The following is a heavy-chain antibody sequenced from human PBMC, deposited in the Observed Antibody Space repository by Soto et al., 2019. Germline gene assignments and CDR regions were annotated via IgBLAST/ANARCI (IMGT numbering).Heavy chain of an antibody. V-gene: IGHV3-23*01. J-gene: IGHJ6*02. CDR1: GFTFSSYA. D-gene: IGHD4-4*01. Sequence: GGSLRLSCAASGFTFSSYAMSWVRQAPGKGLEWVSRINSSGSITNYADSVKGRFTISRDNAKNTLYLQMNSLRSDDTAVYYCARDLTVTLYALDVWGQGTTVTVSS. CDR3: ARDLTVTLYALDV. CDR2: INSSGSIT.